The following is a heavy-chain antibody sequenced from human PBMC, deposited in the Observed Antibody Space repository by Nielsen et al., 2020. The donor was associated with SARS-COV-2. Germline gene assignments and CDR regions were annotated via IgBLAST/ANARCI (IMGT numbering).Heavy chain of an antibody. CDR1: GFTFDDYG. CDR2: INWNGGST. Sequence: LKISCAASGFTFDDYGMSWVRQAPGKGLEWVSGINWNGGSTGYADSVKGRFTISRDNAKNSLYLQMNSLRAEDTALYHCARDAPLYSSSWYDYYYGMDVWGQGTTVTVSS. D-gene: IGHD6-13*01. CDR3: ARDAPLYSSSWYDYYYGMDV. V-gene: IGHV3-20*01. J-gene: IGHJ6*02.